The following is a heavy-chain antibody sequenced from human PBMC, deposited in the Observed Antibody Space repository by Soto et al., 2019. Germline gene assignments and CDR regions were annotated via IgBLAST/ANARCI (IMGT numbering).Heavy chain of an antibody. V-gene: IGHV3-30-3*01. CDR2: ISYDGSNK. Sequence: HPGGSLRLSCAASGFTFSSYAMHWARQAPGKGLEWVAVISYDGSNKYYADSVKGRFTISRDNSKNTLYLQMNSLRAEDTAVYYCARGKLWGPWTRANYYYGMDVWGQGTTVTVSS. CDR1: GFTFSSYA. CDR3: ARGKLWGPWTRANYYYGMDV. J-gene: IGHJ6*02. D-gene: IGHD3-16*01.